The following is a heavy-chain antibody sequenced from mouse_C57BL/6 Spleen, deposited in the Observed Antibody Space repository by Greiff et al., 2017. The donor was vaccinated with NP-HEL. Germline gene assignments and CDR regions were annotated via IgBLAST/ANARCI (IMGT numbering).Heavy chain of an antibody. CDR3: ASPGSSYDWYFDV. D-gene: IGHD1-1*01. V-gene: IGHV1-26*01. J-gene: IGHJ1*03. Sequence: VQLQQSGPELVKPGASVKISCKASGYTFTDYYMNWVTQSHGKSLEWIGDINPNNGGTSYNQKFKGKATLTVDKSSSTAYMELRSLTSEDSAVYYCASPGSSYDWYFDVWGTGTTVTVSS. CDR2: INPNNGGT. CDR1: GYTFTDYY.